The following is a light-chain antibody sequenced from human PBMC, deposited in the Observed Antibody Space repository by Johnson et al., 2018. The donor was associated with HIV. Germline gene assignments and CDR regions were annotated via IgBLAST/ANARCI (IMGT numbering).Light chain of an antibody. CDR2: DNN. V-gene: IGLV1-51*01. Sequence: QSVLTQPPSVSAAPGQKVTISCSGSSSNIGNNYVSWYQQLPGTAPKLLIYDNNKRPSGIPDRFSGPKFGTSATLGITGLQTGDEADYYCGTWDSSLSAYVFGTGTKVTAL. CDR1: SSNIGNNY. CDR3: GTWDSSLSAYV. J-gene: IGLJ1*01.